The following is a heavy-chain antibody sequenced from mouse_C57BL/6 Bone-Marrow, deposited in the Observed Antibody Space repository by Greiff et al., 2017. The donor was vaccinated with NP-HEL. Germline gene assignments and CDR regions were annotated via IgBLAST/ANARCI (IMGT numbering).Heavy chain of an antibody. J-gene: IGHJ2*01. D-gene: IGHD1-1*01. CDR2: INYDGSST. CDR3: ARGGYGSSYGPFDY. CDR1: GFTFSDYY. V-gene: IGHV5-16*01. Sequence: EVKVVESEGGLVQPGSSMKLSCTASGFTFSDYYMAWVRQVPEKGLEWVANINYDGSSTYYLDSLKSRFIISRDNAKNILYLQMSSLKSEDTATYYCARGGYGSSYGPFDYWGQGTTLTVSS.